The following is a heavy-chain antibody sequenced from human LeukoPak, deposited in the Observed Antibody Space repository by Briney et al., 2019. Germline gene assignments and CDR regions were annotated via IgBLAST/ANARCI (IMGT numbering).Heavy chain of an antibody. Sequence: GGSLRLSCAASGFTFSSYAMHWVRQAPGKGLEWVAVISYDGSNKYYADSVKGRFTISRDNPKNTLYLQMNSLRAEDTAVYYCARVPNAHYDSSGWVAFDIWGQGTMVTVSS. J-gene: IGHJ3*02. V-gene: IGHV3-30-3*01. CDR2: ISYDGSNK. CDR1: GFTFSSYA. CDR3: ARVPNAHYDSSGWVAFDI. D-gene: IGHD3-22*01.